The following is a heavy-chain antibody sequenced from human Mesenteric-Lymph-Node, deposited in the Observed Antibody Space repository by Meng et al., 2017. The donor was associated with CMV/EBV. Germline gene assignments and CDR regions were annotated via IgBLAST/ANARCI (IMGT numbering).Heavy chain of an antibody. CDR1: GGSISSSSYY. J-gene: IGHJ5*02. D-gene: IGHD3-22*01. CDR3: ARGITMIVP. CDR2: INSDGSST. V-gene: IGHV3-74*01. Sequence: GGSLRLSCTVSGGSISSSSYYWGWIRQPPGKGLEWVSRINSDGSSTSYADSVKGRFTISRDNAKNTLYLQMNSLRAEDTAVYYCARGITMIVPWGQGTLVTVSS.